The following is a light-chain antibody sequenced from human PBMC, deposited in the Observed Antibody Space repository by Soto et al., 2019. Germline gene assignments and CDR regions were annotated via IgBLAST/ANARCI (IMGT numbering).Light chain of an antibody. J-gene: IGKJ1*01. CDR2: GAS. V-gene: IGKV3-20*01. CDR3: QQYGSSPWT. CDR1: QSVSSNF. Sequence: EIVLTQSPGTLSLSPGERATLSCRASQSVSSNFLAWYQKKAGQAPRLLIYGASSRATGIPDRFSGSGSGTDFTLTVSRLEPEDFAVYYCQQYGSSPWTFGQGTKVDIX.